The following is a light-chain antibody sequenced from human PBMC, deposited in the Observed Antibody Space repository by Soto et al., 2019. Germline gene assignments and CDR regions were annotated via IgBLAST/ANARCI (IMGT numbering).Light chain of an antibody. CDR3: QQYGRT. CDR1: QSVNSNY. Sequence: DIVLTQSPGTLSLSPGERATLSCRASQSVNSNYLAWYQQKPGQAPRLLIFGASTRATGISDRFRGSGSGAAFTLTINRLEPEDFAVYYCQQYGRTFGQGTKLEIK. V-gene: IGKV3-20*01. CDR2: GAS. J-gene: IGKJ2*01.